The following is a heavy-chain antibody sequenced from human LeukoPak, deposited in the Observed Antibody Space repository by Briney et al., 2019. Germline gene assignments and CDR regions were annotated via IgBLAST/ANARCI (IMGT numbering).Heavy chain of an antibody. D-gene: IGHD5-24*01. V-gene: IGHV3-33*01. J-gene: IGHJ4*02. CDR2: IWYDGSNK. CDR3: ASMWPKMGHFDY. Sequence: GGSLRLSCAASGFTFSSYGMHWVRQAPVKELEWVAVIWYDGSNKYYADSVKGRFTISRDNSKNTLYLQMNSLRAEDTAVYYCASMWPKMGHFDYWGQGTLVTVSS. CDR1: GFTFSSYG.